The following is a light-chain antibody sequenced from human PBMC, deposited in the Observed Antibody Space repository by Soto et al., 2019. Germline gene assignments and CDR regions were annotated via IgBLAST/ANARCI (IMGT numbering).Light chain of an antibody. J-gene: IGKJ1*01. V-gene: IGKV1-5*03. CDR1: QSITGW. CDR2: KAS. Sequence: DIQMTQSPSTLSASVGDRVTITCRASQSITGWLAWFQQIPGKAPKLLISKASSLETGVPSRFSGSGSETEITLTISSLQPDDFATYYCQQYNSYSPTFGQGTKVDIK. CDR3: QQYNSYSPT.